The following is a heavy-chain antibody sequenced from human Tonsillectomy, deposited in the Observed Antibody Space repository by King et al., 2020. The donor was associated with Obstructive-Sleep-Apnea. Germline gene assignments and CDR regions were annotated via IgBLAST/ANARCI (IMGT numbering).Heavy chain of an antibody. J-gene: IGHJ6*02. V-gene: IGHV4-39*07. D-gene: IGHD3-10*01. CDR1: GGSISSSSYY. Sequence: QLQESGPGLVKPSETLSLTCTVSGGSISSSSYYWDWIRQPPGKGLEWIGSIYYSGSIYYNPSLKSRVTISVDTSKNQFSLKLSSMTAADTAVYYCARYRVIIITGGNMDVWGQGTTVTVSS. CDR3: ARYRVIIITGGNMDV. CDR2: IYYSGSI.